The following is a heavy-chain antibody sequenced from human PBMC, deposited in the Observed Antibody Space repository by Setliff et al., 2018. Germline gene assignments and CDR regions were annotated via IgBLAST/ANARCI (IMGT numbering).Heavy chain of an antibody. CDR3: AREKSVPAAIVPYYYYYMDV. CDR2: IYSGGST. J-gene: IGHJ6*03. D-gene: IGHD2-2*01. CDR1: GFTVSSNY. V-gene: IGHV3-66*02. Sequence: GGSLRLSCAASGFTVSSNYMSWVRQAPGKGLEWVSVIYSGGSTYYADSVKGRFTVSRDNSKNTLYLQMNSLRAEDTAVYYCAREKSVPAAIVPYYYYYMDVWGKGTTVTVSS.